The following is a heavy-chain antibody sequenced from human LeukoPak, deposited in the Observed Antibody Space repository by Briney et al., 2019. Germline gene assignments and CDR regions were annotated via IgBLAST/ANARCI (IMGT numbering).Heavy chain of an antibody. Sequence: ASVKVSCKASGYTFTGYYIHWVRQAPGQGLEWMGWINPDSGGTNYAQKFQGRVTMTRDTSIRTAYMELSRLRSDDTAVYYCARKYSSGWGLDYWGQGTLVTVSS. CDR1: GYTFTGYY. D-gene: IGHD6-19*01. CDR3: ARKYSSGWGLDY. V-gene: IGHV1-2*02. CDR2: INPDSGGT. J-gene: IGHJ4*02.